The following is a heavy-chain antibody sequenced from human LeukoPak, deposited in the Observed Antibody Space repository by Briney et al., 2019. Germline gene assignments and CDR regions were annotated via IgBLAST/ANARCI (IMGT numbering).Heavy chain of an antibody. V-gene: IGHV1-18*01. CDR3: ARGAYGDK. D-gene: IGHD4-17*01. J-gene: IGHJ4*02. CDR1: GYTLTSYG. Sequence: ASVKVSCETSGYTLTSYGINWMRQAPGQGLEWMGWISTQSGNTNYAQKVQGRLTLTTDRSTNTAYMELRSLRSDDTAVYYCARGAYGDKWGQGTMVTVSS. CDR2: ISTQSGNT.